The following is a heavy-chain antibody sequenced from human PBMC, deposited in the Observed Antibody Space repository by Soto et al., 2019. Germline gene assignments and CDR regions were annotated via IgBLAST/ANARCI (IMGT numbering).Heavy chain of an antibody. V-gene: IGHV3-7*04. J-gene: IGHJ5*02. CDR1: GFTFSSYW. CDR3: ARDIVVVVAASRENWFDP. Sequence: GGSLRLSCAASGFTFSSYWMSWVRQAPGKGLEWVANIKQDESEKYFVDSVKGRFTISRDNAKNSLYLQMNSLRAEDTAVYYCARDIVVVVAASRENWFDPWGQGTLVTVSS. CDR2: IKQDESEK. D-gene: IGHD2-15*01.